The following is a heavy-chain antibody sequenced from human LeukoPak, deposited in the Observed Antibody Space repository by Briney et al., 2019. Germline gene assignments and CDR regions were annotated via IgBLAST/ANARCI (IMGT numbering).Heavy chain of an antibody. Sequence: SETLSLTCTVSGGSISSSSYYWGWIRQPPGKGLEWIGSIYYSGSTYYIPSLKSRVTISVDTSKNQFSLKLSSVTAADTAVYYCARLGCSGGSCYQYYYYYMGVWGKGTTVTVSS. CDR1: GGSISSSSYY. J-gene: IGHJ6*03. D-gene: IGHD2-15*01. CDR2: IYYSGST. V-gene: IGHV4-39*01. CDR3: ARLGCSGGSCYQYYYYYMGV.